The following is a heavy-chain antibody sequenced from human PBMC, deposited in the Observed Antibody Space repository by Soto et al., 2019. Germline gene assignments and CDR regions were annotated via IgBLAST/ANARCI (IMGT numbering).Heavy chain of an antibody. CDR1: GFTFSSYA. D-gene: IGHD2-2*01. J-gene: IGHJ4*02. Sequence: GESLKISCAASGFTFSSYAMHWVRQAPGKGLEWVAVISYDGSNKYYADSVKGRFTISRDNSKNTLYLQMNSLRAEETAVYYCAREDQLLRDFDYWGQGTLVTVAS. CDR2: ISYDGSNK. V-gene: IGHV3-30-3*01. CDR3: AREDQLLRDFDY.